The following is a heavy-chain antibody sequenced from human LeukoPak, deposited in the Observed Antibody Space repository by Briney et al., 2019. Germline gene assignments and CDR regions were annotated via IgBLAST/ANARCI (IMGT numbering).Heavy chain of an antibody. CDR1: GYTFTSYY. J-gene: IGHJ5*02. CDR3: ARADLYYDFWSGPERRWFDP. D-gene: IGHD3-3*01. V-gene: IGHV1-46*01. CDR2: INPSGGST. Sequence: GASVKVSCKASGYTFTSYYMHWVRQAPGQGLEWMGIINPSGGSTSYAQKFQGRVTMTRDTSTSTVYMELSSLRSEDTAVYYCARADLYYDFWSGPERRWFDPWGQGTLVTVSS.